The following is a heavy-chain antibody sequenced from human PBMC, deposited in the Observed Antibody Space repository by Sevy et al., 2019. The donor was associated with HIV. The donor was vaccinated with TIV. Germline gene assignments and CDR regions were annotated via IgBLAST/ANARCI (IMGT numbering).Heavy chain of an antibody. CDR1: GFTFSNYG. V-gene: IGHV3-33*01. Sequence: GGSLRLSCAASGFTFSNYGMHWVRQAPGKGLEWVAVIWNAGSNKYYADSVKGRFTISRDNSKNTLYLQMNSLRVEDTAVYFCARGGDFNDRSAKRDFDHWGQGTLVTVSS. CDR3: ARGGDFNDRSAKRDFDH. D-gene: IGHD3-22*01. CDR2: IWNAGSNK. J-gene: IGHJ4*02.